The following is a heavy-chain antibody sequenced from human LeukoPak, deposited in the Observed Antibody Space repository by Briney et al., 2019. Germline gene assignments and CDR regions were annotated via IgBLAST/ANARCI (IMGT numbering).Heavy chain of an antibody. CDR2: LSFSGLTT. D-gene: IGHD6-19*01. CDR3: ARPTSGWYAGGFDY. CDR1: GFTSINYA. J-gene: IGHJ4*02. V-gene: IGHV3-23*01. Sequence: PGGSLRLSCAASGFTSINYAMNWVRQAPGKGLEWVSALSFSGLTTYYADSVRGRFTISRDNSKSTLYLQMNSLRAEDTALYYCARPTSGWYAGGFDYWGQGILVTVSS.